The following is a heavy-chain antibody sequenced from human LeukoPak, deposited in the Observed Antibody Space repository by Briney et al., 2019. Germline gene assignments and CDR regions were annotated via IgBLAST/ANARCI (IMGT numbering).Heavy chain of an antibody. D-gene: IGHD6-19*01. J-gene: IGHJ4*02. CDR3: AKIAVAAMRGYYFDY. Sequence: GRSLRLSCAASGFTFSSYGMHWVRQAPGKGLEWVAVIWYDGSNKYYADSVKGRFTISRDNSKNTLYLQMNSLRAEDTAVYYCAKIAVAAMRGYYFDYWGQGTLVTVSS. V-gene: IGHV3-33*06. CDR2: IWYDGSNK. CDR1: GFTFSSYG.